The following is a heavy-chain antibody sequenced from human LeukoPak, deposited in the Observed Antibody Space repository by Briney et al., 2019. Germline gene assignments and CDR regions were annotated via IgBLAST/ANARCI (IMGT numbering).Heavy chain of an antibody. CDR2: ITWDAGST. CDR1: GFTFDDYA. Sequence: PGGSLRLSCAASGFTFDDYAMHWVRQAPGKGLEWVSLITWDAGSTYYADSVKGRFTISRDNSKNSLYLQMNSLRAEDTALYYCAKGTSSWHEFVYWGQGTLVTVSS. V-gene: IGHV3-43D*03. CDR3: AKGTSSWHEFVY. D-gene: IGHD6-13*01. J-gene: IGHJ4*02.